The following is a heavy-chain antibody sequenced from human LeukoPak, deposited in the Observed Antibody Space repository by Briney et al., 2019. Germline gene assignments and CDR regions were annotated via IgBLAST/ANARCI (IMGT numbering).Heavy chain of an antibody. CDR2: IYYSGST. CDR1: GDSISSSSYY. V-gene: IGHV4-39*07. Sequence: SETLSLTCTVSGDSISSSSYYWGWIRQPPGKGLEWIGSIYYSGSTYYNPSLKSRVTISVDTSKNQFSLKLSSVTAADTAVYYCARNYGGGWQQHWGQGTLVTVSS. CDR3: ARNYGGGWQQH. D-gene: IGHD6-19*01. J-gene: IGHJ1*01.